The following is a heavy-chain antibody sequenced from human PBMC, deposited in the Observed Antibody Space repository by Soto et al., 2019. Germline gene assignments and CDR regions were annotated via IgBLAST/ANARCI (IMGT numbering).Heavy chain of an antibody. J-gene: IGHJ4*02. V-gene: IGHV4-30-4*01. Sequence: SETLSLTCTVSGGSISSDDYYWSWIRQAPGRGLEWIGYIHSSGSIYYNPSLQSRATMSIDTAGNQFSLKVSSLTVADTAVYYCARRAETNGWNGFGADKYYFDFWGQGTLVTVSS. CDR1: GGSISSDDYY. CDR2: IHSSGSI. CDR3: ARRAETNGWNGFGADKYYFDF. D-gene: IGHD1-1*01.